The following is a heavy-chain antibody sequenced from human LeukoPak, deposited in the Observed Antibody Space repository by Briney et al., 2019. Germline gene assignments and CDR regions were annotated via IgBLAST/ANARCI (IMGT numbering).Heavy chain of an antibody. D-gene: IGHD5-18*01. CDR2: IYYSGST. CDR3: ARQWIQLWLSYYYGMDV. Sequence: PSETLSLTCAVSGGSISSSSYYWGWIRQPPGKGLEWIGSIYYSGSTYYNPSLKSRVTISVDTSKNQFSLKLSSVTAADTAVYYCARQWIQLWLSYYYGMDVWGQGTTVTVSS. J-gene: IGHJ6*02. V-gene: IGHV4-39*01. CDR1: GGSISSSSYY.